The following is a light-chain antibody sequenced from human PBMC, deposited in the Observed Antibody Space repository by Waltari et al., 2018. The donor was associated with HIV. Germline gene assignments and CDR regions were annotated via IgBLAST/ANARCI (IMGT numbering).Light chain of an antibody. Sequence: ELVLTQSPGTLSLSPGDSAIVSCRATQSNSNNFLSWFQQKPGQPPRLLIYSSFIRATGIPDRFSGSGAGTDFTLSISKLEPEDFAVYYCHQYGTAPRTFGQGTKVEI. CDR2: SSF. CDR3: HQYGTAPRT. J-gene: IGKJ1*01. CDR1: QSNSNNF. V-gene: IGKV3-20*01.